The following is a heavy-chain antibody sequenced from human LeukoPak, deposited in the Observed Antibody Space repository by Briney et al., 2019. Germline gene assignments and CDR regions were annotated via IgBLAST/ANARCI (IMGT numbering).Heavy chain of an antibody. CDR1: GFTFSSYA. V-gene: IGHV3-23*01. J-gene: IGHJ6*02. Sequence: GGSLRLSCAASGFTFSSYAMSWVRQAPGKGLEWVSAISGSGGSTYYADSVKGRFTISRDNSKNTLYLQMNSLRAEDTAVYYCARDLTMVRGGYGDVWGQGTTVTVSS. CDR3: ARDLTMVRGGYGDV. D-gene: IGHD3-10*01. CDR2: ISGSGGST.